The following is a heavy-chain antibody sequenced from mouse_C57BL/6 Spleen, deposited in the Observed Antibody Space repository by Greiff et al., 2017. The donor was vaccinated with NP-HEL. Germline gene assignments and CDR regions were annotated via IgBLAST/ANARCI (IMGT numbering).Heavy chain of an antibody. Sequence: EVQLQQSGPELVKPGASVKISCKASGYTFTDYYMNWVKQSHGKSLEWIGDINPNNGGTSYNQKFKGKATLTVDKSSSTAYMELRSLTSEDSAVYYCAIYYGAYWGHGTLVTVSA. CDR2: INPNNGGT. V-gene: IGHV1-26*01. J-gene: IGHJ3*01. CDR1: GYTFTDYY. D-gene: IGHD2-1*01. CDR3: AIYYGAY.